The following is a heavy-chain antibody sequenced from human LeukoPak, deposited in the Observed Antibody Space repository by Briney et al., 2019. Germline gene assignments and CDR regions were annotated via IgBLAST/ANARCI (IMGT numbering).Heavy chain of an antibody. CDR1: GGSISSYY. CDR3: ARGGLWFGESDFYAFDI. Sequence: PSETLSLTCTVSGGSISSYYWSWIRQPPGKGLEWIGYIYYSGSTNYNPSLKSRVTVSVDTSKNQFSLKLSSVTAADTAVYYCARGGLWFGESDFYAFDIWGQGTLVTVSS. CDR2: IYYSGST. V-gene: IGHV4-59*01. J-gene: IGHJ4*02. D-gene: IGHD3-10*01.